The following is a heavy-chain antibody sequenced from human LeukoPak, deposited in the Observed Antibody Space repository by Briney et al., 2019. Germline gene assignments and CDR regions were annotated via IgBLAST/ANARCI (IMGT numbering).Heavy chain of an antibody. J-gene: IGHJ4*02. CDR1: GFTFSTYA. V-gene: IGHV3-21*06. Sequence: GGSLRLSCAASGFTFSTYAMSWVRQAPGKGLEWVSSISSSSSYIYYADSVKGRFTISRDNAKNSLYLQMNSLRAEDTAVYYCARGSEWELLSCDYWGQGTLVTVSS. CDR3: ARGSEWELLSCDY. CDR2: ISSSSSYI. D-gene: IGHD1-26*01.